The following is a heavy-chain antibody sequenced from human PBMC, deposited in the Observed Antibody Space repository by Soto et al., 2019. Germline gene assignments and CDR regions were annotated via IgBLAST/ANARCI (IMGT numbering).Heavy chain of an antibody. V-gene: IGHV4-59*08. Sequence: SETLSLTCTVSDDSMSNNYWCWIRQPSGKRLEWIGYIYYSGSTSYNPSLKSRVAMSVDTSKNQFSLKLSSVTAADTAVYYCATWGRRVTITSYIYMHALGKAPTVSVS. J-gene: IGHJ6*03. CDR1: DDSMSNNY. CDR3: ATWGRRVTITSYIYMHA. CDR2: IYYSGST. D-gene: IGHD3-10*01.